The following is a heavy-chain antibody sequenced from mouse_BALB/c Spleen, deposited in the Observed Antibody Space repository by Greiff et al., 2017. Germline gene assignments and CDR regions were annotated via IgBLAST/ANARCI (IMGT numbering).Heavy chain of an antibody. CDR1: GFNFKDTY. D-gene: IGHD1-1*01. CDR3: ARGYYGSRWFAY. V-gene: IGHV14-3*02. J-gene: IGHJ3*01. CDR2: IDPANGNT. Sequence: EVQLQESGAELVKPGASVKLSCTASGFNFKDTYMHWVKQRPEQGLEWIGRIDPANGNTKYDPKFQGKATITADTSSNTAYLQLSSLTSEDTAVYYCARGYYGSRWFAYWGQGTLVTVSA.